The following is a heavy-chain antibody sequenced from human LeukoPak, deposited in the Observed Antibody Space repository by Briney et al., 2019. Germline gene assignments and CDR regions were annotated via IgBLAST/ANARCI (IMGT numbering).Heavy chain of an antibody. V-gene: IGHV3-30*14. D-gene: IGHD3-10*01. CDR1: GFALSNYA. J-gene: IGHJ4*02. Sequence: TGGSLRPSCAASGFALSNYALHWVRQSPGKGLGGVAVTSSDGSIKLYEESVKGRFTISAAISKVLRYLQMDSLKADDTAISYCARDPIGGPPDYFDTWGQGTLVIVSS. CDR2: TSSDGSIK. CDR3: ARDPIGGPPDYFDT.